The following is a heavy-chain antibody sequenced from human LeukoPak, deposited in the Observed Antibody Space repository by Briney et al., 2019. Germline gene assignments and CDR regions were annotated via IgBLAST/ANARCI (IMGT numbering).Heavy chain of an antibody. CDR1: GYTFTSYD. V-gene: IGHV1-8*01. CDR3: AREWNYHNDAFDI. J-gene: IGHJ3*02. D-gene: IGHD1-7*01. Sequence: ASVKVSCKASGYTFTSYDINWVRQATGQGLEWMGWKNPNSGNTGYAQKFQGRVTMTRNTSISTAYMELSSLRSEDTAVYYCAREWNYHNDAFDIWGQGTMVTVSS. CDR2: KNPNSGNT.